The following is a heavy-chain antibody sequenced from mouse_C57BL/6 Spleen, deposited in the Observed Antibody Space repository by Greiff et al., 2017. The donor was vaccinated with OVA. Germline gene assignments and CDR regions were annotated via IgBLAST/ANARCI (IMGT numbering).Heavy chain of an antibody. CDR1: GFTIKDYY. D-gene: IGHD1-1*01. Sequence: EVQLQQSGAELVRPGASVKLSCTASGFTIKDYYMHWVKQRPEQGLEWIGWIDPENGDTEYASKFQGKATITADTSSNTAYLQLSSLTSEDTAVYYCTTSTVVASYYYAMDYWGQGTSVTVSS. V-gene: IGHV14-4*01. CDR2: IDPENGDT. CDR3: TTSTVVASYYYAMDY. J-gene: IGHJ4*01.